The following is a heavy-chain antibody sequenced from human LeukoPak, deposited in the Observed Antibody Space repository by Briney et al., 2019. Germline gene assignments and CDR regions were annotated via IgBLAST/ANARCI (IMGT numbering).Heavy chain of an antibody. CDR1: GGTFSSYA. CDR2: IIPIFGTA. D-gene: IGHD6-19*01. V-gene: IGHV1-69*05. CDR3: ARYSSGWYHLDY. Sequence: SVKVSCKXSGGTFSSYAISWVRQAPGQGLEWMGGIIPIFGTANYAQKLQGRVTMTTDTSTSTAYMELRSLRSDDTAVYYCARYSSGWYHLDYWGQGTLVTVSS. J-gene: IGHJ4*02.